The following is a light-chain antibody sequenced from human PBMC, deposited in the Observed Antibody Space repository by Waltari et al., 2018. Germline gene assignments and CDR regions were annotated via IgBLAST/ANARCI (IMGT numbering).Light chain of an antibody. CDR2: QAS. CDR3: QQYNTYSWT. J-gene: IGKJ1*01. V-gene: IGKV1-5*03. CDR1: QSIGRW. Sequence: DIQMTQSPSTLSASVGDGVTITCRASQSIGRWLAWDQQKPGKAPKLLMYQASSLERGVPSRFSGGGSGTEITLTISSLQPDDFATYYCQQYNTYSWTFGQGTKVEIK.